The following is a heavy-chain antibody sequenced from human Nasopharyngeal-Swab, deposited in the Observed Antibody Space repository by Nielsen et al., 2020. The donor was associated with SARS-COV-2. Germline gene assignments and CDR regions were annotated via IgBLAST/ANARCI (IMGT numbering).Heavy chain of an antibody. D-gene: IGHD6-13*01. CDR2: VYYSGST. CDR1: GGSVSTSTYF. V-gene: IGHV4-39*01. CDR3: VRSSSWYYFDY. J-gene: IGHJ4*02. Sequence: SETLSLTCPVSGGSVSTSTYFWGWIRQPPGKGLEWIGTVYYSGSTYYNPSLKSRVTISVDKSKNQFSLQLSSVTAADTAVYYCVRSSSWYYFDYWAQGTQVTVS.